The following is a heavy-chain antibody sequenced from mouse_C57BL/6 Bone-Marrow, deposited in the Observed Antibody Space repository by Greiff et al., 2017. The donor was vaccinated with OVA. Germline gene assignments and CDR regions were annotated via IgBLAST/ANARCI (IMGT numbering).Heavy chain of an antibody. CDR2: IGPGSGST. D-gene: IGHD2-2*01. V-gene: IGHV1-77*01. CDR1: GYTFTDYY. J-gene: IGHJ4*01. CDR3: ANYGYDPLYYYAMDY. Sequence: VKLQESGAELVKPGASVKISCKASGYTFTDYYINWVKQRPGQGLEWIGKIGPGSGSTYYNEKFKGKATLTADKSSSTAYMQLSSLTSEDSAVYFCANYGYDPLYYYAMDYWGQGTSVTVSS.